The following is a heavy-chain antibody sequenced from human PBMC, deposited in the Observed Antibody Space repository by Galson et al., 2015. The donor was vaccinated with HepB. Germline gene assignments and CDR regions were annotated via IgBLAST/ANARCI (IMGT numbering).Heavy chain of an antibody. J-gene: IGHJ4*02. CDR1: GYTITSYG. CDR3: ARDVRREKVFGSSTFLDH. Sequence: SVKVSCKAFGYTITSYGFSWVRQAPGQGLEWVGWVSAYNGNTKYAEKFQGRITMTAETSTSTAHLELRSLRGDDTGEYFCARDVRREKVFGSSTFLDHWGQGTLVTVSS. CDR2: VSAYNGNT. D-gene: IGHD3-16*01. V-gene: IGHV1-18*01.